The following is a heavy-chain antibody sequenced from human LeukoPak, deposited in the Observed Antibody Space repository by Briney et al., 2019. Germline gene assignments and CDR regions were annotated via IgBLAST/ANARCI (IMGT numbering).Heavy chain of an antibody. J-gene: IGHJ3*02. CDR1: GFTFGDYA. Sequence: GRSLRLSCEASGFTFGDYAMHWVRQAPGKGLEWVSGISWNSGSIGYADSVKGRFTISRDNAKNSLYLQMNSLRAEDMALYYCAKDIGYSGTKNAFDIWGQGTMVTVSS. CDR2: ISWNSGSI. CDR3: AKDIGYSGTKNAFDI. D-gene: IGHD1-26*01. V-gene: IGHV3-9*03.